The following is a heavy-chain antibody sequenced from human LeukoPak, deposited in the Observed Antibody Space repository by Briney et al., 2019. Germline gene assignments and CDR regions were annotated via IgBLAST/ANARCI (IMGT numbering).Heavy chain of an antibody. Sequence: SETLSLTCTVSGGSISSYYWSWIRQPPGKGLEWIGYVYYSGSTNYNPSLKSRVTISVDTSKNQFSLKLSSVTAADTAVYYCARSGDSSGYYLFDYWGQGALVTVSS. D-gene: IGHD3-22*01. CDR3: ARSGDSSGYYLFDY. CDR1: GGSISSYY. J-gene: IGHJ4*02. CDR2: VYYSGST. V-gene: IGHV4-59*01.